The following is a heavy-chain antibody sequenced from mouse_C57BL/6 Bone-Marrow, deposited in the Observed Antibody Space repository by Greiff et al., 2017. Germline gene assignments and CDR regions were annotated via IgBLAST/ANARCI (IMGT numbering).Heavy chain of an antibody. CDR1: GFTFSSYA. CDR2: ISDGGSYT. V-gene: IGHV5-4*01. CDR3: AREDY. Sequence: EVKVVESGGGLVKPGGSLKLSCAASGFTFSSYAMSWVRQTPEKRLEWVATISDGGSYTYYPDNVKGRFTISRDNAKNNLYLQMGHLKSEDTAMYYCAREDYWGQGTTLTVSS. J-gene: IGHJ2*01.